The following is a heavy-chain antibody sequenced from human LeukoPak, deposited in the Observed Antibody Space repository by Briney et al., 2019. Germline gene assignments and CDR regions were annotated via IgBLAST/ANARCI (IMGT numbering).Heavy chain of an antibody. CDR1: GFTFNNYW. CDR2: IRYDGSEK. Sequence: PGGSLRLSCEASGFTFNNYWMSWARQAPGKGLEWVANIRYDGSEKYYVDSVKGRFTISRDNAKNSLYLQMNSLTAEDTAVYYCARDGASSSWPHWFDPWGQGTLVTVSS. D-gene: IGHD6-13*01. V-gene: IGHV3-7*01. J-gene: IGHJ5*02. CDR3: ARDGASSSWPHWFDP.